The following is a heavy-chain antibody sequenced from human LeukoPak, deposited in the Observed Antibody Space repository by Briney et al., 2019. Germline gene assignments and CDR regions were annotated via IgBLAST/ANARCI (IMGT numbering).Heavy chain of an antibody. Sequence: PSETLSLTCTVSGGSISSSSYYWGWIRQPPGKELVWIGSIYYSGSTYYNPSLKSRVTISVDTSKNQFSLKLSSVTAADTAVYYCARVSSSSCFDYWGQGTLVTVSS. D-gene: IGHD6-6*01. CDR1: GGSISSSSYY. V-gene: IGHV4-39*01. CDR3: ARVSSSSCFDY. J-gene: IGHJ4*02. CDR2: IYYSGST.